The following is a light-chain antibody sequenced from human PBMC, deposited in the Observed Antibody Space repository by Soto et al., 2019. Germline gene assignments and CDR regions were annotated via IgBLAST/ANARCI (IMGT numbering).Light chain of an antibody. CDR1: QSISSW. CDR3: QQHNSYSIT. Sequence: DIQMTNSPSTLSASVGDRVTITCRASQSISSWLAWYQHKPGKAPKLLIYDASSLESGVPSRFSGSGSGTEFTLTISSLQPDDFATYYCQQHNSYSITFGQGTRLEIK. J-gene: IGKJ5*01. V-gene: IGKV1-5*01. CDR2: DAS.